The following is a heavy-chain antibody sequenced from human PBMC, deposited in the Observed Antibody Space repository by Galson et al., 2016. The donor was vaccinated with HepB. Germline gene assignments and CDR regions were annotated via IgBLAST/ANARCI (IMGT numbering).Heavy chain of an antibody. CDR3: AKDLRDGTYYLDY. D-gene: IGHD5-24*01. Sequence: SLRLSCAASGFTFSDFSMIWVRQAPGKGLEWVAAISGSGAATYYADSVQGRFSISRDNAKNTLDLQMSSLRVDDTAVYFCAKDLRDGTYYLDYWGQGTLVTVTA. J-gene: IGHJ4*02. CDR2: ISGSGAAT. V-gene: IGHV3-23*01. CDR1: GFTFSDFS.